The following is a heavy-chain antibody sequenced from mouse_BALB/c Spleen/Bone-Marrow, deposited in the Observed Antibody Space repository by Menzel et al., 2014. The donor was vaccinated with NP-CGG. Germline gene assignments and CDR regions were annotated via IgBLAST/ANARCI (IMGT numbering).Heavy chain of an antibody. CDR3: ARSPQRDYAMDY. Sequence: EVQVVESGGGLVKPGGSLKLSCAASGFTFSSYAMSWVRQSPEKRLEWVAEISSSGSYTYYPDTVTGRFTISRDNAKNTLYLEMSSLRSEDTAMYYCARSPQRDYAMDYWGQGTSVTVSS. V-gene: IGHV5-9-4*01. CDR1: GFTFSSYA. CDR2: ISSSGSYT. J-gene: IGHJ4*01. D-gene: IGHD3-2*02.